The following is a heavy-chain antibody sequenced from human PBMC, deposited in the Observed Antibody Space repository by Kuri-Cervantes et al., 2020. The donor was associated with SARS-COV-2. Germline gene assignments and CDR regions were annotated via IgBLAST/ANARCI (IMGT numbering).Heavy chain of an antibody. V-gene: IGHV4-59*12. CDR1: GGSISSYY. CDR3: AREVVAATIDYYYYYGMDV. J-gene: IGHJ6*01. D-gene: IGHD2-15*01. CDR2: IYYSGST. Sequence: SETLSLTCTVSGGSISSYYWSWIRQPPGKGLEWIGYIYYSGSTNYNPSLKSRVTISVDTSKNQFSLQLNSVTPEDTAVYYCAREVVAATIDYYYYYGMDVWGQGTTVNVSS.